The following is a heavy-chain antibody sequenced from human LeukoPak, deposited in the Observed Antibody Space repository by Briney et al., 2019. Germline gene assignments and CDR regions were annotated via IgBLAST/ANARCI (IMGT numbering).Heavy chain of an antibody. D-gene: IGHD1-7*01. V-gene: IGHV4-34*01. CDR1: GGSSSGYY. Sequence: PSETLSLTCAVYGGSSSGYYWSWIRQPPGKGLEWIGEINHSGSTNYNPSLKSRVTISVDTSKNQFSLKLSSVTAADTAVYYCARAPNWNYADYWGQGTLVTVSS. CDR2: INHSGST. J-gene: IGHJ4*02. CDR3: ARAPNWNYADY.